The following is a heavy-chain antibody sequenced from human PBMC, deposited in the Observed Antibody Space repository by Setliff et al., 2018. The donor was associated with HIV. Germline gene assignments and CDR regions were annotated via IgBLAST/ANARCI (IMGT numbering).Heavy chain of an antibody. Sequence: SVKVSCKASRGTFSSYVINWVRQAPGQGLEWMGGIIPIFGTANYAQKFQARVTITADESTSTAYMELSSLRSEDTAMYYCARDRGYSGHDYRNAFDIWGQGTMVTVSS. CDR2: IIPIFGTA. D-gene: IGHD5-12*01. V-gene: IGHV1-69*13. CDR3: ARDRGYSGHDYRNAFDI. CDR1: RGTFSSYV. J-gene: IGHJ3*02.